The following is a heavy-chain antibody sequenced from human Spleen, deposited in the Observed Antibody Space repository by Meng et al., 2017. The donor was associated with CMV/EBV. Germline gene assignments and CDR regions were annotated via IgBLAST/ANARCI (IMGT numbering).Heavy chain of an antibody. J-gene: IGHJ6*02. CDR2: ISYDGRNK. CDR1: GFIFNSKA. Sequence: GESLKISCVASGFIFNSKAMHWVRQAPGKGLEWVAVISYDGRNKYYADSVRGRFTISRDNSKNTLYMQINSLRIEDTAMYYCARGGPVEYYYGMDVWGRGTTVTVSS. D-gene: IGHD4-23*01. V-gene: IGHV3-30*04. CDR3: ARGGPVEYYYGMDV.